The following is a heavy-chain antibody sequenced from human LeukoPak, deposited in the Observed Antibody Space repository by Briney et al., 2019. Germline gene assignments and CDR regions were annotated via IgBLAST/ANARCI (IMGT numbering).Heavy chain of an antibody. V-gene: IGHV4-61*02. Sequence: SETLSLTCTVSGGSISSGSYYWSWIRQPAGKGLEWIGRIYTSGSTNYNPSLKSRVTISVDTSKNQFSLKLSSVTAADTAVYFCARGPYSYDSSGAFDIWGQGTMITVSS. J-gene: IGHJ3*02. D-gene: IGHD3-22*01. CDR2: IYTSGST. CDR1: GGSISSGSYY. CDR3: ARGPYSYDSSGAFDI.